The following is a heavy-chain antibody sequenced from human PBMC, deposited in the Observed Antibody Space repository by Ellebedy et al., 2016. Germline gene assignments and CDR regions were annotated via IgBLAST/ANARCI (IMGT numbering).Heavy chain of an antibody. CDR2: IIPILGIA. Sequence: ASVKVSCKASGGTFSSYAISWVRQAPGQGLEWMGRIIPILGIANYAQKFQGRVTITADKSTSTAYMELSSLRSEDTAVYYCAREGAYYYDSSGSRRHFQHWGQGTLVTVSS. CDR3: AREGAYYYDSSGSRRHFQH. CDR1: GGTFSSYA. D-gene: IGHD3-22*01. J-gene: IGHJ1*01. V-gene: IGHV1-69*04.